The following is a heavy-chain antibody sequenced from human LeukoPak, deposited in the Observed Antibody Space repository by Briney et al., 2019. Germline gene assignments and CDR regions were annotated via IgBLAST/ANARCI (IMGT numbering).Heavy chain of an antibody. CDR2: ISGSGGGT. Sequence: GGSLRLSCAASGFTFSSYAMSWVRQAPGKGLEWASAISGSGGGTYYADSVKGRFTISRDNSKNTLYLQMNSLRAEDTAVYYCAKALSGNLDDFDYWGQGTLVTVSS. J-gene: IGHJ4*02. CDR3: AKALSGNLDDFDY. D-gene: IGHD1-26*01. CDR1: GFTFSSYA. V-gene: IGHV3-23*01.